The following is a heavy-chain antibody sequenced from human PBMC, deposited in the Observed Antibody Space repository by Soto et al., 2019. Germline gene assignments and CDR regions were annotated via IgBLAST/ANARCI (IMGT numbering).Heavy chain of an antibody. V-gene: IGHV3-73*01. CDR2: IRSKANSYAT. Sequence: PGGSLRLSCAASGFTFSGSAMHWVRQASGKGLEWVGRIRSKANSYATAYAASVKGRFTISRDDSKNTAYLQMNSLKTEDTAVYYCTRSLDRIAARPSPYYFDYWGQGTLVTVSS. CDR3: TRSLDRIAARPSPYYFDY. CDR1: GFTFSGSA. J-gene: IGHJ4*02. D-gene: IGHD6-6*01.